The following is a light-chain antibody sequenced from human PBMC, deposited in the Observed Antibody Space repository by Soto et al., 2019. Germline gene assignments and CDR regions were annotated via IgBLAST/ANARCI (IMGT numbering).Light chain of an antibody. V-gene: IGKV1-27*01. Sequence: DVQMTQSPSSLSASVGDRVTITCRASQGISKYLAWYQQKPGKVPRLLIYVASTLQSGVPSRFSDSGSGTDFILTISSLQPEDVATYYCQKYDSAPWTFGQGTKVEIK. CDR3: QKYDSAPWT. CDR2: VAS. J-gene: IGKJ1*01. CDR1: QGISKY.